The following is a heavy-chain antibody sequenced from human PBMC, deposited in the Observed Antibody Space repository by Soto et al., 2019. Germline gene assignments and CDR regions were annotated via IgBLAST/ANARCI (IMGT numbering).Heavy chain of an antibody. Sequence: SVNVSCKASGGTFSSYAISWVRQAPGQGLEWMGGIIPIFGTANYAQKFQGRVTITADESTSTAYMELSSLRSEDTAVYYCARTPIYCSGGSCYPRTYYYGMDVWGQGTTVTVSS. J-gene: IGHJ6*02. D-gene: IGHD2-15*01. CDR3: ARTPIYCSGGSCYPRTYYYGMDV. CDR2: IIPIFGTA. V-gene: IGHV1-69*13. CDR1: GGTFSSYA.